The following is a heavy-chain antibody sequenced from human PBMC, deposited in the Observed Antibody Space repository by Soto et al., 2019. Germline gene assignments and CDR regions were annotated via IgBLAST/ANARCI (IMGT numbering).Heavy chain of an antibody. D-gene: IGHD3-10*01. CDR3: AKLTSSGSYPAFDY. CDR1: GFTFSSYA. Sequence: RLSCAASGFTFSSYAMSWVRQAPGKGLEWVSAISGSGGSTYYADSVKGRFTISRDNSKNTLYLQMNSLRAEDTAVYYCAKLTSSGSYPAFDYWGQGNLVTVSS. V-gene: IGHV3-23*01. CDR2: ISGSGGST. J-gene: IGHJ4*02.